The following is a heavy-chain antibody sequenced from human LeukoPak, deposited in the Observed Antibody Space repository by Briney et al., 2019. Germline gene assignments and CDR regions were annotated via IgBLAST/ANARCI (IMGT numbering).Heavy chain of an antibody. CDR3: ARDGKSIFGVVIRFDY. D-gene: IGHD3-3*01. CDR2: IIPIFGTA. CDR1: GGTFSSYA. V-gene: IGHV1-69*05. J-gene: IGHJ4*02. Sequence: SVKVSCKASGGTFSSYAISWVRQAPGQGLEWMGGIIPIFGTANYAQKFQGRVTITTDESTSTANMELSSLRSEDTAVYYCARDGKSIFGVVIRFDYWGQGTLVTVSS.